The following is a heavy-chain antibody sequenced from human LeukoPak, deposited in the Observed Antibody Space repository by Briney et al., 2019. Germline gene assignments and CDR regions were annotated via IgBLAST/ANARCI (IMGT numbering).Heavy chain of an antibody. CDR1: RHSFDSYA. CDR2: INGGGDIT. V-gene: IGHV3-23*01. D-gene: IGHD6-13*01. Sequence: PGGSLRLSCEGSRHSFDSYAMTWVRQAPGKGLEWVSSINGGGDITYYAESVKGRFTVSRDNYKNTLFLQMNSLRAEGTAVFYCGKRYGDSTGWFFDFWGQGSLVTVSS. CDR3: GKRYGDSTGWFFDF. J-gene: IGHJ4*02.